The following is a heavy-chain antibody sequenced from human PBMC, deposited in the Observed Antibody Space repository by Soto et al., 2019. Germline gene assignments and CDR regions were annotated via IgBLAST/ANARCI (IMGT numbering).Heavy chain of an antibody. J-gene: IGHJ6*02. CDR3: ARDYHYDILTGYYGYSYYYGMDV. CDR2: IWYDGSNK. Sequence: QVQLVESGGGVVQPGRSLRLSCAASGFTFSSYGMHWVRQAPGKGLEWVAVIWYDGSNKYYADSVKGRFTISRDNSKNTRYLQMNSLRAEETAGYYCARDYHYDILTGYYGYSYYYGMDVWGQGTTVTVSS. V-gene: IGHV3-33*01. CDR1: GFTFSSYG. D-gene: IGHD3-9*01.